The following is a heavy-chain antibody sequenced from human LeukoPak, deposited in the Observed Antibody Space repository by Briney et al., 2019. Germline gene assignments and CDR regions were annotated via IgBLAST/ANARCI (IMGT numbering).Heavy chain of an antibody. CDR1: GPSFSGYY. CDR2: INHSGST. Sequence: PSDTLSLTCALYGPSFSGYYCSWIRHPPGRGLECLGEINHSGSTNYNPSRKGPVTLSVNTSKKHFSLKLSSVTAAATAVYYCPRGGTGGSGIYYTKYYYYCGMDVWRKGTTVTVS. CDR3: PRGGTGGSGIYYTKYYYYCGMDV. J-gene: IGHJ6*04. V-gene: IGHV4-34*01. D-gene: IGHD3-10*01.